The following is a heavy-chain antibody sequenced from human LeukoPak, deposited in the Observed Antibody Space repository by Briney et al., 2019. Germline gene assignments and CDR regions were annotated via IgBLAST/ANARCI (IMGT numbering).Heavy chain of an antibody. CDR2: ISSSSSYI. D-gene: IGHD3-9*01. Sequence: PGGSLRLSCAASGFTFSSYSMNWVRQAPGKGLEWVSSISSSSSYIYYADSVKGRFTISRDNAKNSLYLQMNSLRAEDTAVYYCARTHYDILTGLDYYCYYMDVWGKGTTVTISS. J-gene: IGHJ6*03. V-gene: IGHV3-21*01. CDR3: ARTHYDILTGLDYYCYYMDV. CDR1: GFTFSSYS.